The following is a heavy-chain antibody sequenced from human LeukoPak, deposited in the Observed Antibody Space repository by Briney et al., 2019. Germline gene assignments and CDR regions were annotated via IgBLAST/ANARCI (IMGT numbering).Heavy chain of an antibody. J-gene: IGHJ4*02. D-gene: IGHD4-17*01. CDR1: GFNVRSNY. Sequence: PGGSLRLSCAASGFNVRSNYMTWVRQAPGKGLEWVSVMYSGDSTYYDDSVKGRFTISRDNSKNTLDLQMNSLRAEDTAVYYCVRGDYGDYTLFDYWGQGTLVTVSS. CDR2: MYSGDST. CDR3: VRGDYGDYTLFDY. V-gene: IGHV3-53*01.